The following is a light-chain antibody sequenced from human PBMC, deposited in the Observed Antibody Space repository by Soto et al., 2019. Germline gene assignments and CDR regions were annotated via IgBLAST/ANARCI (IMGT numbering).Light chain of an antibody. V-gene: IGKV3-20*01. CDR2: DAS. CDR3: QQFSSYPLT. CDR1: QTVRNNY. Sequence: EFVLTQSPGTLSLSPGERATLSCRASQTVRNNYFAWYQQKPGQAPRLLIYDASSRATGIPDRFSGGGSGTEFTLTISRLEPEDFAVYYCQQFSSYPLTFGGGTKVDIK. J-gene: IGKJ4*01.